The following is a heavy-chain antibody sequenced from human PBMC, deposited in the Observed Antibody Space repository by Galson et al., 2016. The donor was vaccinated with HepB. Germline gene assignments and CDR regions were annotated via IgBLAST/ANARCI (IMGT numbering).Heavy chain of an antibody. J-gene: IGHJ3*01. Sequence: SLRLSCAASGITFRDHYMSWIRQAPGKGLEWISYISNTGNTIYYADSVKSRFTISRDNAKDSVFLQMNSLRAEDTAPYYCATGSNYVIVPGSFEFWGQGTMVTVSS. D-gene: IGHD3-10*01. CDR3: ATGSNYVIVPGSFEF. CDR1: GITFRDHY. V-gene: IGHV3-11*01. CDR2: ISNTGNTI.